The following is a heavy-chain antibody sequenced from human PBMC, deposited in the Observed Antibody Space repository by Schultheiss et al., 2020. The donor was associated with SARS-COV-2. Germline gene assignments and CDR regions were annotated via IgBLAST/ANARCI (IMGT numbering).Heavy chain of an antibody. D-gene: IGHD1-26*01. Sequence: ASVKVSCKASGYTFTGNHMHWVRQAPGQGLEWMGWINPNSGVTNYAQNFQGRVTMTRDTSISTGYMELSRLRSEDTAVYYCAADLPYKRVVGALWRGFDYWGQGTLVTVSS. CDR3: AADLPYKRVVGALWRGFDY. CDR2: INPNSGVT. V-gene: IGHV1-2*02. J-gene: IGHJ4*02. CDR1: GYTFTGNH.